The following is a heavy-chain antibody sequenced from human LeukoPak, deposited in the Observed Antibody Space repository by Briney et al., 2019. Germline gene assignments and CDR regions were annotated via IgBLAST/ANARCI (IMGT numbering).Heavy chain of an antibody. CDR1: GYTFTSYY. D-gene: IGHD2-21*02. CDR2: INPSGGST. J-gene: IGHJ6*02. Sequence: ASVKVSCKASGYTFTSYYMHWVRQAPGQGLEWMGIINPSGGSTSYAQKFQGRVTMTRDTSTSTVYMELSSLRSEDTAVYYCARTYCGGDCYWRAATYYYYGMDVWGQGTTVTVSS. V-gene: IGHV1-46*01. CDR3: ARTYCGGDCYWRAATYYYYGMDV.